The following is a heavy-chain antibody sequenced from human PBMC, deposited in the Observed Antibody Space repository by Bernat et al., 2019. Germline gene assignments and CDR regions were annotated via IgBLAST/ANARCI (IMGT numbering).Heavy chain of an antibody. V-gene: IGHV3-23*01. D-gene: IGHD2/OR15-2a*01. CDR2: ISGSGGST. CDR1: GFTFSSYA. CDR3: AKDPGWSPGTTLGY. Sequence: EVQLLESGGGLVQPGGSLRLSCAASGFTFSSYAMSWVRQAPGKGLEWVSAISGSGGSTHYADSVKGRFTISRDNSKNTLYLQMNSLRAEDTAVYYCAKDPGWSPGTTLGYWGQGTLVTVSS. J-gene: IGHJ4*02.